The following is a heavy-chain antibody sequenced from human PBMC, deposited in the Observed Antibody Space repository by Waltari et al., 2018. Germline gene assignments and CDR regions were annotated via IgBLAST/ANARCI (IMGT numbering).Heavy chain of an antibody. J-gene: IGHJ6*02. CDR1: ELTFRSYA. V-gene: IGHV3-30*04. CDR2: ISYNGRNI. Sequence: QVQLVESGGGVVQPGRSLRLSCAASELTFRSYAMHWVRQVPGKGREWWAVISYNGRNIYYVDSVKGRFTISRDNSKKMLYLQMNSLRAEDTAVYYCARDYCDRTNCHGMDVWGQGTTFTVSS. CDR3: ARDYCDRTNCHGMDV. D-gene: IGHD3-22*01.